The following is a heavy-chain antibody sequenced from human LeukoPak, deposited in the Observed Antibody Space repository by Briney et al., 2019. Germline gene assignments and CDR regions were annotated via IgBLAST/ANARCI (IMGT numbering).Heavy chain of an antibody. CDR1: GGSISSYY. V-gene: IGHV4-59*08. CDR3: ARVPSTAAAGTGYYYYGMDV. CDR2: IYYSGST. D-gene: IGHD6-13*01. J-gene: IGHJ6*02. Sequence: SSETLSLTCTVSGGSISSYYWSWIRQPPGKGLEWIGYIYYSGSTNYNPSLKSRVTISVDTSRNQFSLKLSSVTAADTAVYYCARVPSTAAAGTGYYYYGMDVWGQGTTVTVSS.